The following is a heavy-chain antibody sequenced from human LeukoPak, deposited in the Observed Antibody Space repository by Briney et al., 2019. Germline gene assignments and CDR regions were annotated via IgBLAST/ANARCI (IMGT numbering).Heavy chain of an antibody. V-gene: IGHV3-30-3*01. CDR2: ISYDGSNK. D-gene: IGHD3-10*01. J-gene: IGHJ6*02. CDR1: GFTFSSYA. CDR3: ARVNQQYYYGSGIYRFYYYGMDV. Sequence: GGSLRLSCAASGFTFSSYALHWVRQAPGKGLEWVSVISYDGSNKYYADSVKGRFTISRDNSENTLYLQMNSLRAEDTAVYYCARVNQQYYYGSGIYRFYYYGMDVWGRGTTVTVSS.